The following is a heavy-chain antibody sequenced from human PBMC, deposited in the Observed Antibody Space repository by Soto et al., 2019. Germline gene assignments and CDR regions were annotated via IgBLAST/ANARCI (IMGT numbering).Heavy chain of an antibody. CDR1: GFTFSSYG. J-gene: IGHJ3*02. D-gene: IGHD6-6*01. V-gene: IGHV3-33*01. Sequence: QVQLVESGGGVVQPGRSLRLSCAASGFTFSSYGMHWVRQAPGKGLEWVAVIWYDGSNKYYADSVKGRFTISRDNSKNTLYLQMNSMRAEDTAVYYCARGRSIAAPGTVDAFDIWGQGTMVTVSS. CDR3: ARGRSIAAPGTVDAFDI. CDR2: IWYDGSNK.